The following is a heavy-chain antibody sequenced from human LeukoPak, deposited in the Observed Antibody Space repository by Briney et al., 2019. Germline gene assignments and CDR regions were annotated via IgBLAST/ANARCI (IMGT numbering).Heavy chain of an antibody. CDR1: GFTFTSSA. D-gene: IGHD3-3*01. CDR3: AADPNFWSGHYEETQFDP. J-gene: IGHJ5*02. V-gene: IGHV1-58*02. CDR2: IVVGSGNT. Sequence: GASVKVSCKASGFTFTSSAMQWVRQARGQRLEWIGWIVVGSGNTNYAQKFQERVTITRDMSTSTAYMELSSLRSEDTAVYYCAADPNFWSGHYEETQFDPWGQGTLVTVSS.